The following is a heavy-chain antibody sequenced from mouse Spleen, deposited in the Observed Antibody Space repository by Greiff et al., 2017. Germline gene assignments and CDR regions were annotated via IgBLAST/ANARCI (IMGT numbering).Heavy chain of an antibody. CDR3: AREGIYYDYDGDAMDY. CDR2: INPYNDGT. J-gene: IGHJ4*01. V-gene: IGHV1-14*01. Sequence: EVKLVESGPELVKPGASVKMSCKASGYTFTSYVMHWVKQKPGQGLEWIGYINPYNDGTKYNEKFKGKATLTSDKSSSTAYMELSSLTSEDSAVYYCAREGIYYDYDGDAMDYWGQGTSVTVSS. D-gene: IGHD2-4*01. CDR1: GYTFTSYV.